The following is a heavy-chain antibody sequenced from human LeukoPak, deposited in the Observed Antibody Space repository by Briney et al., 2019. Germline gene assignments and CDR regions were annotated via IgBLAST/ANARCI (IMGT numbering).Heavy chain of an antibody. V-gene: IGHV4-59*01. CDR1: GGSISSYY. CDR3: ARNLDY. Sequence: SETLSLTCTVSGGSISSYYWSWIRQPPGKGLEWIGYIYYSGSTNYNPSLKSRVTISVDTSKNQFSLKLSSVTAADTAVYYCARNLDYWGQGTLVTVSS. J-gene: IGHJ4*02. CDR2: IYYSGST.